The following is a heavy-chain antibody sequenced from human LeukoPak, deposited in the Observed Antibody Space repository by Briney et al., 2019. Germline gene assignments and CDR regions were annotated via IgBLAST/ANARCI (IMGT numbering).Heavy chain of an antibody. CDR2: IYYSGST. V-gene: IGHV4-30-4*08. Sequence: SETLSLTCTVSGGSISSGGYYWSWIRQHPGKGLEWIGYIYYSGSTYYNPSLKSRVTISVDTSKNQFSLKLSSVTAADTAVYYCARRNYYDSSGYDYWGQGTLVTVSS. CDR3: ARRNYYDSSGYDY. CDR1: GGSISSGGYY. D-gene: IGHD3-22*01. J-gene: IGHJ4*02.